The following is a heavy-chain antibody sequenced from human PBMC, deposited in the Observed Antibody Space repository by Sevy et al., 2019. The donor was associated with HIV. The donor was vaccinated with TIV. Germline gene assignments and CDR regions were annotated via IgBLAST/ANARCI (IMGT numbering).Heavy chain of an antibody. Sequence: GGSLRLSCAASGFTFSSYAMSWVRQAPGKGLEWVSAISGSGGSTYYADSVKGRFTISRDNSKNTLYLQMNSLRAEDTAVYYCAKDLAPVTTVVTPGFDYWGQGTLVTVSS. CDR1: GFTFSSYA. CDR2: ISGSGGST. J-gene: IGHJ4*02. D-gene: IGHD4-17*01. V-gene: IGHV3-23*01. CDR3: AKDLAPVTTVVTPGFDY.